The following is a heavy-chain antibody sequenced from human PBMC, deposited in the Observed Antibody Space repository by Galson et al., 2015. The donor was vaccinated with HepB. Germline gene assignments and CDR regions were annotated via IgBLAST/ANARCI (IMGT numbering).Heavy chain of an antibody. V-gene: IGHV3-30*04. CDR1: GFTFSSYA. CDR2: ISYDGSNK. J-gene: IGHJ4*02. D-gene: IGHD5-24*01. CDR3: ARDPSPWRGYNTRSPYFDY. Sequence: SLRLSCAASGFTFSSYAMHWVRQAPGKGLEWVAVISYDGSNKYYADSVKGRFTISRDNSKNTLYLQMNSLRAEDTAVYYCARDPSPWRGYNTRSPYFDYWGQGTLVTVSS.